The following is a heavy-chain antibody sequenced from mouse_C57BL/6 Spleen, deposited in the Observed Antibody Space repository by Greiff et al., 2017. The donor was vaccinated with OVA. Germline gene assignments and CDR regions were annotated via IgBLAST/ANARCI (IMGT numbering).Heavy chain of an antibody. J-gene: IGHJ2*01. CDR2: INPSNGGT. Sequence: QVQLQQPGTELVKPGASVKLSCKASGYTFTSYWMHWVTQRPGQGLEWIGNINPSNGGTNYNEKFKSKATLTVEQSSSTAYMQLSSLTSEDSAVYYCAREGDGYYPLLDYWGQGTTLTVSS. CDR1: GYTFTSYW. CDR3: AREGDGYYPLLDY. V-gene: IGHV1-53*01. D-gene: IGHD2-3*01.